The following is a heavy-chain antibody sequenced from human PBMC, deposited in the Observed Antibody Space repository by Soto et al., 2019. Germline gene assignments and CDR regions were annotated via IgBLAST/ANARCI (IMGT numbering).Heavy chain of an antibody. V-gene: IGHV3-33*01. CDR1: GFTFNNYG. Sequence: AGGSLRLSCAASGFTFNNYGMHWVRQAPGKGLEWVAVIWYDGSHESYADSVKGRFTISRDNSKNTLCLQMNSLRAEDTAVYYCARDRYSYDSRAYQGVDWYFDLWGRGTLVTV. D-gene: IGHD3-22*01. CDR3: ARDRYSYDSRAYQGVDWYFDL. CDR2: IWYDGSHE. J-gene: IGHJ2*01.